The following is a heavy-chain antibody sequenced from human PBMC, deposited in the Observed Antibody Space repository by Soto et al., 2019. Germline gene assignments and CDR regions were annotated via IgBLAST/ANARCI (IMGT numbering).Heavy chain of an antibody. CDR3: AREEVGQWLNDY. CDR2: IIPIFGTA. CDR1: GGTFSSYA. D-gene: IGHD6-19*01. Sequence: QVQLVQSGAEVKKPGSSVKVSCKASGGTFSSYAISWVRQAPGQGLEWMGGIIPIFGTANYAQKFQGRGTITADEATSTAYMELSSLRSEDTAVYYCAREEVGQWLNDYWGQGTLVTVSS. V-gene: IGHV1-69*01. J-gene: IGHJ4*02.